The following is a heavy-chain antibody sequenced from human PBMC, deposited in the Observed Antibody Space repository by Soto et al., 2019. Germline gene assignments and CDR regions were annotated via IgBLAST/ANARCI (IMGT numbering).Heavy chain of an antibody. CDR2: ISDSGNS. D-gene: IGHD1-20*01. Sequence: SETLSLTCTVSGAYVSSGDNYWIWIRQPPGKGLEWIGSISDSGNSNYNPSLKSRVTISVDTSNNQFSLRLSSVTAADTAVYYCARGVRPSISTVITSPWGQGTLVTVSS. V-gene: IGHV4-61*08. CDR1: GAYVSSGDNY. CDR3: ARGVRPSISTVITSP. J-gene: IGHJ4*02.